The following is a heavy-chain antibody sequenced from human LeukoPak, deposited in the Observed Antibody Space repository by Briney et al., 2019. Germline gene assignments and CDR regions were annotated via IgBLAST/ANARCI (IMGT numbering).Heavy chain of an antibody. D-gene: IGHD5-18*01. CDR1: GYSISSGYY. CDR3: ARSNLRGYCRGCWFDP. V-gene: IGHV4-38-2*02. J-gene: IGHJ5*02. CDR2: IYHSGST. Sequence: SETLSLTCTVSGYSISSGYYWGWIRRPPGKGLEWIGSIYHSGSTNYNPSLKSRVTISVDTSKNQFSLKLSSVTAADTAVYYCARSNLRGYCRGCWFDPWGQGTLVTVSS.